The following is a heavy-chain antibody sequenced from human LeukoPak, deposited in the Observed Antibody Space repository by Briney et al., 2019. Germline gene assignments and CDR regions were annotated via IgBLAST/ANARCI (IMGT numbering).Heavy chain of an antibody. D-gene: IGHD1-26*01. J-gene: IGHJ1*01. Sequence: ASVKVSCKVSGYPLTELSMHWVRQAPGKGLEWMGGFDPEDGETIYAQKFQGRVTMTEDTSTDTAYMELSSLRSEDTAVYYCATDITLGVGAAFQHWGQGTLVTVSS. CDR2: FDPEDGET. CDR1: GYPLTELS. V-gene: IGHV1-24*01. CDR3: ATDITLGVGAAFQH.